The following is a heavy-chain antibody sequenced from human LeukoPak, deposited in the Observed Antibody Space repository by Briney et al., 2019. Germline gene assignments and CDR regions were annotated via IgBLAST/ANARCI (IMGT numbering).Heavy chain of an antibody. V-gene: IGHV3-53*01. CDR2: IYSGGST. D-gene: IGHD5-24*01. Sequence: HPGGSLRLSCVASGFTVSSNYMSWVRQAPGRGLEWVSVIYSGGSTNYADSVKGRFTISRDNSKNTLYLQMNSLRAEDTAVYYCARWRDGYNYYFDYWGQGTLVTVSS. J-gene: IGHJ4*02. CDR1: GFTVSSNY. CDR3: ARWRDGYNYYFDY.